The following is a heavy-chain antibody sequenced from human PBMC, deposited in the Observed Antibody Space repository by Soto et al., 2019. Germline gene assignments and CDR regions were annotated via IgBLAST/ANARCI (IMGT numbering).Heavy chain of an antibody. V-gene: IGHV1-8*01. CDR1: GYTFTSYD. CDR2: MNPNSGNT. CDR3: ARERTRGFDP. J-gene: IGHJ5*02. Sequence: QVQLVQSGAEVKKPGASVKVSCKASGYTFTSYDINWGRPATGQGLEWMGWMNPNSGNTAYAQKFLGRVTMTRNTSICSASMGLCSLRSEDTAVYYCARERTRGFDPWGPGTLVTVSS.